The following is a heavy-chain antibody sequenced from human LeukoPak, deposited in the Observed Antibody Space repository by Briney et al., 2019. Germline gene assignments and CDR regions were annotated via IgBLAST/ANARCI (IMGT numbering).Heavy chain of an antibody. V-gene: IGHV3-74*01. CDR1: GFTLNNYW. CDR3: AAGPAGNGHLSSY. CDR2: INGDGNNV. J-gene: IGHJ4*02. D-gene: IGHD1-1*01. Sequence: GGSLRLSCAASGFTLNNYWLHWVRQVPGKGLMWVSRINGDGNNVNYADSVKGRFTISRDNAKNTLHLQMNSLRAEDTAVYYCAAGPAGNGHLSSYWGQGTRVTVSS.